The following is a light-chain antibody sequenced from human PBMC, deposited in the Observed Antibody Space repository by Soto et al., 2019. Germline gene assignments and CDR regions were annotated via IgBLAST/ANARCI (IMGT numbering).Light chain of an antibody. CDR1: QSVGKNY. J-gene: IGKJ4*01. V-gene: IGKV3-20*01. CDR2: NAL. CDR3: HQYAYAPLT. Sequence: EIVLTQSPATLSLSPGDIATLSCKASQSVGKNYLGWFQQKPGQAPRLLIYNALNRATGITDRFSGSGSGTDFTLTIRRLEPEDFAVYYCHQYAYAPLTFGGGTKVEIK.